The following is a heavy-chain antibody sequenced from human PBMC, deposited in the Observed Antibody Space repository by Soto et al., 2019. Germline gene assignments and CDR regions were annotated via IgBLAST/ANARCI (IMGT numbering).Heavy chain of an antibody. Sequence: GGSLRLSCAASGFTFSSYGMHWVRQAPGKGLEWVAVISYDGSNKYYADSVKGRFTISRDNSKNTLYLQMNSLRAEDTAVYYCAKALELAGREGNDYWGQGTLVTVSS. CDR1: GFTFSSYG. CDR3: AKALELAGREGNDY. V-gene: IGHV3-30*18. J-gene: IGHJ4*02. CDR2: ISYDGSNK. D-gene: IGHD6-19*01.